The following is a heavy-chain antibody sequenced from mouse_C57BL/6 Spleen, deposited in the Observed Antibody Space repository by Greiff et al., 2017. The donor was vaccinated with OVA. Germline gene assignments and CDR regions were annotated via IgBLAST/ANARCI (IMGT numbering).Heavy chain of an antibody. CDR2: INPNNGGT. Sequence: EVQLQQSGPELVKPGASVKIPCKASGYTFTDYNMDWVKQSHGKSLEWIGDINPNNGGTIYNQKFKGKATLTVDKSSSTAYMELRSLTSEDTAVYYCARTSKGHGHYYAMDYWGQGTSVTVSS. V-gene: IGHV1-18*01. J-gene: IGHJ4*01. D-gene: IGHD3-3*01. CDR3: ARTSKGHGHYYAMDY. CDR1: GYTFTDYN.